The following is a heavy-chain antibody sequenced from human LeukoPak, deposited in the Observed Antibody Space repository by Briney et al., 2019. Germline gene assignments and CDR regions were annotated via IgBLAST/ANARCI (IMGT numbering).Heavy chain of an antibody. CDR2: ISSSSSYI. Sequence: GGSLRLSCAASGFTFSSYSMNWVRQAPGKGLEWVSSISSSSSYIYYADSVKGRFTISRDNAKNSLYLQMNSLRAEDTAVYYCARTTGGDFWFRYYYYYYMDVWGKGTTVTVSS. CDR3: ARTTGGDFWFRYYYYYYMDV. V-gene: IGHV3-21*01. J-gene: IGHJ6*03. D-gene: IGHD3-3*01. CDR1: GFTFSSYS.